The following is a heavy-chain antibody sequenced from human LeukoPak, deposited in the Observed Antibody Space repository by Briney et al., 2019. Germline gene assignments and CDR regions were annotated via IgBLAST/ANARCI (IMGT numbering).Heavy chain of an antibody. V-gene: IGHV1-18*01. CDR1: TSR. J-gene: IGHJ5*01. CDR2: IGTYGGDT. Sequence: GASVKVSCKATSRISWVRRAPGQGLEWMGWIGTYGGDTYYAQKFQGRITVTTDTSTSTIYMELRNLRSDDTAVYYCARDLWNFYDDSGYNRDFDSWGQGTLVTVSS. CDR3: ARDLWNFYDDSGYNRDFDS. D-gene: IGHD3-22*01.